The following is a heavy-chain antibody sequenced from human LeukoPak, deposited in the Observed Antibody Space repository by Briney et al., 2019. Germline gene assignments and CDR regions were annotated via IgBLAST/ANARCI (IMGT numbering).Heavy chain of an antibody. CDR3: ARTTHYSATTGGPYMDV. V-gene: IGHV4-59*06. CDR2: IWHPGST. D-gene: IGHD1-26*01. CDR1: GGSISSYY. J-gene: IGHJ6*03. Sequence: SETLSLTCTVSGGSISSYYWSWIRQPPGKGLEWIAHIWHPGSTHDNPSLRGRVATSLDTSANQFSLRLSSVTAADTAVYFCARTTHYSATTGGPYMDVWGQGTTVTVSS.